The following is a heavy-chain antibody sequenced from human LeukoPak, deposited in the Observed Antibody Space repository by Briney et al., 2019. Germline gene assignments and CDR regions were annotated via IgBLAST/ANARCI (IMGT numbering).Heavy chain of an antibody. J-gene: IGHJ4*02. V-gene: IGHV1-18*01. Sequence: GASVKVSCKASGYTFTSYGISWVRQAPGQGLEWMGWISTFNGNANYAQNLQGRITMTTDTSTSTAYMELRSLRSEDTAVYYCARDNDSRDPPHFDYWGQGTLVTVSS. CDR1: GYTFTSYG. CDR2: ISTFNGNA. CDR3: ARDNDSRDPPHFDY. D-gene: IGHD3-16*01.